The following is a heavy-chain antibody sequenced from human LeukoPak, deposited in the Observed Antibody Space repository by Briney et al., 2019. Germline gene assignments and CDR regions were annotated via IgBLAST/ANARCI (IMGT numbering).Heavy chain of an antibody. D-gene: IGHD6-13*01. V-gene: IGHV3-23*01. CDR1: GFTFSIYA. Sequence: GGSLRLSCAASGFTFSIYAMSWVRQAPGKGLEWVSSISGSGDNTYYADSVKGRFTISRDNSKNTLYLQMNSLRADDTAVYYCAKEERAAAGRDFEYWGQGTLVTVSS. CDR2: ISGSGDNT. CDR3: AKEERAAAGRDFEY. J-gene: IGHJ4*02.